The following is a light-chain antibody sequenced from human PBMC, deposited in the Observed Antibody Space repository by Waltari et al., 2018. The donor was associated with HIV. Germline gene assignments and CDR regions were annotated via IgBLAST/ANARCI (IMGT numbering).Light chain of an antibody. CDR3: QQRSNWPPYS. Sequence: ETVLTQSPATLSLSPGERATLSCRSSQSVNTYLAWYQQKPGQAPRLLIYGASNRATDIPARFSGSGSGTDFTLTISSLEPEDFAVYYCQQRSNWPPYSFGQGTKVEI. CDR2: GAS. V-gene: IGKV3-11*01. J-gene: IGKJ2*01. CDR1: QSVNTY.